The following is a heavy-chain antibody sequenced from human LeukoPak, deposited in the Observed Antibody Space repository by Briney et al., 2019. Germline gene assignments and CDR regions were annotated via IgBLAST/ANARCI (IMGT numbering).Heavy chain of an antibody. D-gene: IGHD5-24*01. CDR3: AKVIREVDMSYDY. Sequence: PGRSLRLSCAASGFTFSNYALSWVRQAPGKGLEWVSAIHYSGGSTYYADSVKGRFTISRDNSKNTLYLQMNSLRAEDTAVYYCAKVIREVDMSYDYWGQGALVTVSS. V-gene: IGHV3-23*01. J-gene: IGHJ4*02. CDR1: GFTFSNYA. CDR2: IHYSGGST.